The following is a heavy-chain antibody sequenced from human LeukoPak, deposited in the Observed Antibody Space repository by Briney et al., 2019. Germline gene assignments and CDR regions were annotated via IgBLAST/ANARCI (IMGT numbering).Heavy chain of an antibody. CDR1: GGSFSGYY. V-gene: IGHV4-34*01. CDR2: INHSGST. J-gene: IGHJ5*02. D-gene: IGHD1-26*01. CDR3: ARAPSGSYYGSWFDP. Sequence: SETLSLTCAVYGGSFSGYYWSGIRQPPGKGLEWIGEINHSGSTNHNPSLKSRVTISVDTSKNQFSLKLSSVTAADTAVYYCARAPSGSYYGSWFDPWGQGTLVTVSS.